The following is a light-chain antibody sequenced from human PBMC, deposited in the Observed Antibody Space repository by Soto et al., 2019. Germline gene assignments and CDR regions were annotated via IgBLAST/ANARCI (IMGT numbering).Light chain of an antibody. J-gene: IGKJ1*01. Sequence: DIRMTQSPSTLSASVGDRVTITCRASQSISTWLAWYQQRAGKAPKLLIYKASNLESGVPSRFSGSGSGTDFTLTISSLQPDDFTTYYCQQYNRYSWAFGQGTKVEIK. CDR2: KAS. CDR3: QQYNRYSWA. CDR1: QSISTW. V-gene: IGKV1-5*03.